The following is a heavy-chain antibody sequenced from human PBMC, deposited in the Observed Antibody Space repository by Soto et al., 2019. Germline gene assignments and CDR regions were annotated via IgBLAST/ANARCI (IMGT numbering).Heavy chain of an antibody. CDR2: INPNSGGT. V-gene: IGHV1-2*04. J-gene: IGHJ6*02. Sequence: ASVKVSCKASGYTFTGYYMRWVRQAPGQGLEWMGRINPNSGGTNYAQKFQGWVTMTRDTSISTAYMELSRLRSDDTAVYYCATSGGFTIFGVVPRDYGMDVWGQGTTVTVSS. CDR3: ATSGGFTIFGVVPRDYGMDV. D-gene: IGHD3-3*01. CDR1: GYTFTGYY.